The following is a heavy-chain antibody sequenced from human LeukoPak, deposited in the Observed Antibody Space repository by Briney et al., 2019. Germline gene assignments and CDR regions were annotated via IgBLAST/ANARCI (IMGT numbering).Heavy chain of an antibody. CDR2: ISYDGSNK. D-gene: IGHD1-26*01. Sequence: SGGSLRLSCAASGFTFSSYGMHWVRQAPGKGLEWVAVISYDGSNKKYADSVKGRFTISRDNSKNTLYLQMNSLTAEDTAIYYCARGLFTGGTYYGYWGQGTLVTVSS. CDR3: ARGLFTGGTYYGY. CDR1: GFTFSSYG. J-gene: IGHJ4*02. V-gene: IGHV3-30*19.